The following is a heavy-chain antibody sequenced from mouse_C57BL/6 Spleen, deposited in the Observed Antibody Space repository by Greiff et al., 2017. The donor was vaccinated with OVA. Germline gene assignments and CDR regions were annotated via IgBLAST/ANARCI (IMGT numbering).Heavy chain of an antibody. D-gene: IGHD2-1*01. CDR3: ARHEVSFYYGNAWFAY. Sequence: VQLLESGAELVKPGASVKLSCKASGYTFTEYTIHWVKQRSGQGLEWIGWFYPGSGSIKYNEKFKDKATLTADKSSSTVYMELSRLTSEDSAVYFCARHEVSFYYGNAWFAYWGQGTLVTVSA. J-gene: IGHJ3*01. CDR2: FYPGSGSI. V-gene: IGHV1-62-2*01. CDR1: GYTFTEYT.